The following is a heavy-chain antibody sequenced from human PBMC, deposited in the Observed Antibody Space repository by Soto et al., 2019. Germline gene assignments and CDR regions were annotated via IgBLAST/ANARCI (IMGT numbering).Heavy chain of an antibody. Sequence: PGGSLRLSCAASGFTFSDYYMSWIRQAPGKGLEWVSYISSSGSTIYYADSVKGRFTISRDNAKNSLYLQMNSLRAEDTAVYYCARDRYSSSWYAKYYMDVWGKGTTVTVSS. V-gene: IGHV3-11*01. CDR1: GFTFSDYY. J-gene: IGHJ6*03. D-gene: IGHD6-13*01. CDR2: ISSSGSTI. CDR3: ARDRYSSSWYAKYYMDV.